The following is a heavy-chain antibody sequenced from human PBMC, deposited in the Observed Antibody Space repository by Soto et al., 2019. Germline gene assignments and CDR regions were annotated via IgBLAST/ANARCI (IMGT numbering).Heavy chain of an antibody. J-gene: IGHJ4*02. D-gene: IGHD3-16*02. CDR3: ARGQGYDYIWGSYRLFDY. CDR1: GFTFSSYG. V-gene: IGHV3-33*01. CDR2: IWYDGSNK. Sequence: PGGSLRLSCAASGFTFSSYGMHWVRQAPGKGLEWVAVIWYDGSNKYYADSVKGRFTISRDNSKNTLYLQMNSLRAEDTAVYYCARGQGYDYIWGSYRLFDYWGQGTLVTVSS.